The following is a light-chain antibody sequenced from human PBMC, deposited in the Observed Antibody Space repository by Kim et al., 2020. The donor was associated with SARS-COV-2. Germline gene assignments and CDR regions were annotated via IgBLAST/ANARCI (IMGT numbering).Light chain of an antibody. Sequence: GQRVTISCSGSSSTIGSHNVNWYQQLPGTAPKLLIYNNNQRPSGVPDRFSGSKSGTSASLAISGLQSEDEADYSCAAWDDSLTGWVFGGGTQLTVL. CDR3: AAWDDSLTGWV. CDR2: NNN. V-gene: IGLV1-44*01. J-gene: IGLJ3*02. CDR1: SSTIGSHN.